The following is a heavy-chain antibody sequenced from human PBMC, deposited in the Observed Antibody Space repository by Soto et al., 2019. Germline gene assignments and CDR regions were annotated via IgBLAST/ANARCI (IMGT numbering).Heavy chain of an antibody. CDR2: IIPIFGTA. Sequence: QGLEWMGGIIPIFGTANYAQKFQGRVTITADESTSTAYMELSSLRSEDTAVYYCARDRHKRRHIVVVTAAFDIWGQATMVTVSS. CDR3: ARDRHKRRHIVVVTAAFDI. V-gene: IGHV1-69*01. J-gene: IGHJ3*02. D-gene: IGHD2-21*02.